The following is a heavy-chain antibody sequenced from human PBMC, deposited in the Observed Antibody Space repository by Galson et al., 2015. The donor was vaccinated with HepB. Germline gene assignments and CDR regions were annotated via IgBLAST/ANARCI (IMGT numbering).Heavy chain of an antibody. CDR1: GFTFSSYA. Sequence: SLRLSCAASGFTFSSYAMHWVRQAPGKGLEWVAVISYDGSNKYYADSVKGRFTISRDNSKNTLYLQMNGLRAEDTAVYYCARDGDDYGDYVSGDYYGMDVWGQGTTVTVSS. CDR3: ARDGDDYGDYVSGDYYGMDV. CDR2: ISYDGSNK. V-gene: IGHV3-30-3*01. J-gene: IGHJ6*02. D-gene: IGHD4-17*01.